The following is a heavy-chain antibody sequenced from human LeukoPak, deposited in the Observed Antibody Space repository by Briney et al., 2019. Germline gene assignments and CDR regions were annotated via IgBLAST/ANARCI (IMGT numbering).Heavy chain of an antibody. V-gene: IGHV3-43*01. Sequence: GGSLRLSCAASGYTFDDYTMHWVRQAPGKGLEWVSLISWDGGSTYYADSVKGRFTISRDNSKNSLYLQMNSLRTEDTALYYCAKDNEDGDYYYYGMDVWGQGTTVTVSS. D-gene: IGHD4-17*01. J-gene: IGHJ6*02. CDR2: ISWDGGST. CDR1: GYTFDDYT. CDR3: AKDNEDGDYYYYGMDV.